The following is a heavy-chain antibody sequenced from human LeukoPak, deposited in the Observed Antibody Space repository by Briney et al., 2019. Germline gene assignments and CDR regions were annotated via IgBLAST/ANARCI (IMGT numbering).Heavy chain of an antibody. CDR2: IYYSGST. CDR3: ARHGVTGIVVVTAYDAFDI. D-gene: IGHD2-21*02. Sequence: PSETLSLTYNVSGGSISSSSYYWGWIRQPPGKGLEWIGSIYYSGSTYYNPSLKSRVTISVDTSKNHFSLKLSSVTAADTAVYYCARHGVTGIVVVTAYDAFDIWGQGTMVTVSS. V-gene: IGHV4-39*01. CDR1: GGSISSSSYY. J-gene: IGHJ3*02.